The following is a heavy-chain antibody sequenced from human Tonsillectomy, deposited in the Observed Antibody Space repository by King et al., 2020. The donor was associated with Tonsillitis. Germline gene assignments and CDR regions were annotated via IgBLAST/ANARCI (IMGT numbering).Heavy chain of an antibody. Sequence: QLQESGPGLVKPSETLSLTCTVSGGSISSYYWSWIRQPPGKGLEWIGYIYYSGSTDYNPSLKSRVTISVDTSKNQFSLKLSSVTAADTALYYCARHRSRGPEWATWCVGYYNGMGVWGQGATVTVSS. V-gene: IGHV4-59*08. CDR1: GGSISSYY. J-gene: IGHJ6*02. CDR3: ARHRSRGPEWATWCVGYYNGMGV. CDR2: IYYSGST. D-gene: IGHD1-26*01.